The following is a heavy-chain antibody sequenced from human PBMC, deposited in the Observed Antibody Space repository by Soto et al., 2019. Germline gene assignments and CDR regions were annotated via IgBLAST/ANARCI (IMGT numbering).Heavy chain of an antibody. J-gene: IGHJ4*02. CDR3: ARGYGGNQYYFDS. V-gene: IGHV3-30*01. Sequence: DSVKGRFTISRDNSKNTLYLQMNSLRPEDTAVYYCARGYGGNQYYFDSWGQGTLVTVSS. D-gene: IGHD2-15*01.